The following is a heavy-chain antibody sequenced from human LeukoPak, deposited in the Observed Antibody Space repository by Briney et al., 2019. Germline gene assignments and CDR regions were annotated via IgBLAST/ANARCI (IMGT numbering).Heavy chain of an antibody. CDR2: ISYSGTT. Sequence: SETLSLTCTVSGGSISSYYWSWIRQPPGKGLEWIGYISYSGTTNYNPSLKSRVTISVDTSKKRFSLKLTSVTAADTAVYYCARAGYDFWSGYSPPYYFDYWGRGTLVTVSS. J-gene: IGHJ4*02. CDR1: GGSISSYY. CDR3: ARAGYDFWSGYSPPYYFDY. V-gene: IGHV4-59*01. D-gene: IGHD3-3*01.